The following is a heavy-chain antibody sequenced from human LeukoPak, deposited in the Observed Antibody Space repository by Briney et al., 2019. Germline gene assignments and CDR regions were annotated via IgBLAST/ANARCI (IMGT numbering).Heavy chain of an antibody. CDR3: ARGGYSYDHYFDY. V-gene: IGHV4-31*03. CDR2: IYYSGST. J-gene: IGHJ4*02. Sequence: PSLTPSLTCTVSGGSIISGHYYWTWIRQHPGKGLEWIGYIYYSGSTSHNPSLKSRVIISVDTSKNQFSLKLSSVTAADTAVYYCARGGYSYDHYFDYWGQGTLVTVSS. D-gene: IGHD5-18*01. CDR1: GGSIISGHYY.